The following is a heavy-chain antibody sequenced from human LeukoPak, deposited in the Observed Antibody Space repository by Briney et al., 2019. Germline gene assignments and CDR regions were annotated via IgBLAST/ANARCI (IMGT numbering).Heavy chain of an antibody. D-gene: IGHD3-10*01. Sequence: GGSLRLSCAASGFTFSSHGMHWVRQAPGKGLEWVAVISDDGRTEYYADSVKGRFTISRDNSKNTVSLQMNSLRDDDTAVFYCTKKGATGSRYNFDYWGQGPLVTVSS. CDR1: GFTFSSHG. CDR2: ISDDGRTE. V-gene: IGHV3-30*18. J-gene: IGHJ4*02. CDR3: TKKGATGSRYNFDY.